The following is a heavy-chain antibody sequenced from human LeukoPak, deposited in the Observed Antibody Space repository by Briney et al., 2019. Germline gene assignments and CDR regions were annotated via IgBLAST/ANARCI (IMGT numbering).Heavy chain of an antibody. CDR1: GYPFTSYG. Sequence: SVKVSCKASGYPFTSYGITWVRQAPGQGLEWMGWISAYNGNTKYAQKLQGGVTMTTDTSTSTAHMELRSLRSDDTAVYYCAREVIGSYSVAYWGQGTLVTVSS. V-gene: IGHV1-18*01. J-gene: IGHJ4*02. CDR2: ISAYNGNT. D-gene: IGHD1-26*01. CDR3: AREVIGSYSVAY.